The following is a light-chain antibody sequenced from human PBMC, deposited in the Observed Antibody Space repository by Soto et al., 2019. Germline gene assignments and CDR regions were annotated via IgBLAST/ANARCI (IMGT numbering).Light chain of an antibody. CDR1: SSDVGGYNY. CDR2: EVS. V-gene: IGLV2-8*01. J-gene: IGLJ2*01. CDR3: SSYAGSNNLV. Sequence: QSVLTQPPSASGSPGQSVTISCTGGSSDVGGYNYVSWYQQHPGKAPKLMIYEVSKRPSGVPDRFSGSKSCNTASLTVSGLQAEDAADYYCSSYAGSNNLVFGGGTKLTVL.